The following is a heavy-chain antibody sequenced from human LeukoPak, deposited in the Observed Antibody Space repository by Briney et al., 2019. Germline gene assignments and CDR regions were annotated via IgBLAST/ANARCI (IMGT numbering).Heavy chain of an antibody. Sequence: PGGSLRLSCAASGFTFSSYWMSWVRQAPGKGLEWVANIKQDGSEKHYVDSVKGRFTISRDNAKNSLYLQMNSLRAEDTAVYYCARDSRGIDVVVIEVPNWFDPWGQGTLVTVSS. CDR1: GFTFSSYW. CDR2: IKQDGSEK. CDR3: ARDSRGIDVVVIEVPNWFDP. D-gene: IGHD2-21*01. J-gene: IGHJ5*02. V-gene: IGHV3-7*01.